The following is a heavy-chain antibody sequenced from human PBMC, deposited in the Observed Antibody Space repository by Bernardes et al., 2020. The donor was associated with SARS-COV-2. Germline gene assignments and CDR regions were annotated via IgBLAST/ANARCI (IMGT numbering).Heavy chain of an antibody. D-gene: IGHD3-3*01. J-gene: IGHJ5*02. CDR1: GFTFSSYE. V-gene: IGHV3-48*03. CDR3: ARDIGYYDFWSGYYSSEINWFDP. Sequence: GGSLRLSCAASGFTFSSYEMNWVRQAPGKGLEWVSYISSSGSTIYYADSVKGRFTISRDNAKNSLYLQMNSLRAEDTAVYYCARDIGYYDFWSGYYSSEINWFDPWGQGTLVTVSS. CDR2: ISSSGSTI.